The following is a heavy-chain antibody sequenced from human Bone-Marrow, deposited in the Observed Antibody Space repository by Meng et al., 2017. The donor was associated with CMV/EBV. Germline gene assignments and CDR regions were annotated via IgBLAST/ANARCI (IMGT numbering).Heavy chain of an antibody. Sequence: SLKISCAASGFTFSSYAMHWVRQAPGKGLEWVAVISYDGSNKYYADSVKGRFTNPRDNSKNTLYLQMNSLRAEDTAVYYCAREGKGLDVWGQGTTVTVSS. CDR3: AREGKGLDV. J-gene: IGHJ6*02. CDR2: ISYDGSNK. CDR1: GFTFSSYA. V-gene: IGHV3-30*04.